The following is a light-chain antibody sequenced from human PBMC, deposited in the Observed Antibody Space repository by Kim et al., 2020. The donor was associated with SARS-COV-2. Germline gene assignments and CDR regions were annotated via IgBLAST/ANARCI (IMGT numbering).Light chain of an antibody. V-gene: IGLV1-40*01. Sequence: VTIACTGGSSNVAAGYYDHWYTQLPGTAPKLRIYGNSNRPSGVPARFSGSKSGASASLAITGLQAEDEADYYCQSYDSSLSGSVFGGGTQLTVL. CDR1: SSNVAAGYY. CDR2: GNS. CDR3: QSYDSSLSGSV. J-gene: IGLJ2*01.